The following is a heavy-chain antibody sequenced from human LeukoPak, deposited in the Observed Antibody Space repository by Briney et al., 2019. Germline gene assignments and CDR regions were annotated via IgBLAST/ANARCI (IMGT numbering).Heavy chain of an antibody. D-gene: IGHD3-9*01. CDR2: INHSGST. CDR1: GGSISSYY. V-gene: IGHV4-34*01. Sequence: SETLSLTCTVSGGSISSYYWSWIRQPPGKGLEWIGEINHSGSTNYNPSLKSRVTISVDTSKNQFSLKLSSVTAADTAVYYCAGGGAIRYFDWLGFDYWGQGTLVTVSS. CDR3: AGGGAIRYFDWLGFDY. J-gene: IGHJ4*02.